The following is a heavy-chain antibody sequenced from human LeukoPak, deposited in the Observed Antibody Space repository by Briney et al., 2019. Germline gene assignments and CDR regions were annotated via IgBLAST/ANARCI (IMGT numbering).Heavy chain of an antibody. CDR3: ARGGSSSTRSYYYYVDV. CDR1: GGSISSHY. D-gene: IGHD6-6*01. V-gene: IGHV4-59*11. Sequence: ETLSLTCTVSGGSISSHYWSWIRQPPGKGLEWIGYIYYSGSTNYNPSLKSRVTISVDTSKNQFSLKLSSVTAADTAVYYCARGGSSSTRSYYYYVDVWGKGTTVTVSS. CDR2: IYYSGST. J-gene: IGHJ6*03.